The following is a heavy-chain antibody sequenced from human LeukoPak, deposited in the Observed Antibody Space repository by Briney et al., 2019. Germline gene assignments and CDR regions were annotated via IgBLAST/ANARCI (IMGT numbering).Heavy chain of an antibody. V-gene: IGHV1-24*01. J-gene: IGHJ4*02. D-gene: IGHD3-3*01. Sequence: GASVKVSCKVSGYTLTELAMHWVRQPPGKGLEWMGVFDPEDGETIYAQKFQGRVTMTEDTSTDTAYMELSSLRSEDTAVYYCATVSAPYDFWSGSPYLPFDSWGQGTLVGV. CDR2: FDPEDGET. CDR1: GYTLTELA. CDR3: ATVSAPYDFWSGSPYLPFDS.